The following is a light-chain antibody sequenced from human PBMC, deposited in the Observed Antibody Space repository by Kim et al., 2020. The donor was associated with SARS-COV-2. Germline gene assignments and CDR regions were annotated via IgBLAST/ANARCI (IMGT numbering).Light chain of an antibody. CDR2: DAP. CDR3: QQRSNPWT. CDR1: QSVSSY. V-gene: IGKV3-11*01. J-gene: IGKJ1*01. Sequence: EIVLTQSPATLSLSPGERATLSCRASQSVSSYLAWYQQKPGQAPRLLIYDAPNRATGIPARFGGSGSGTDFTLTISSLEPEDFAVYYCQQRSNPWTFGQGTKLEI.